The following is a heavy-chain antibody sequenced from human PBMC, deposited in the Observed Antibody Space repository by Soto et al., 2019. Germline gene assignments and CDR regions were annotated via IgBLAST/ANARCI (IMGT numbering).Heavy chain of an antibody. CDR3: AIAVGSSSWYGRDYGMDV. CDR1: GGSISSYY. D-gene: IGHD6-13*01. V-gene: IGHV4-4*07. J-gene: IGHJ6*02. CDR2: IYTSGST. Sequence: SETLSLTCTVSGGSISSYYWSWIRQPAGKGLEWIGRIYTSGSTNYNPSLKSRVTMSVDTSKNQFSLKLSSVTAADTAVSYCAIAVGSSSWYGRDYGMDVWGQGTTITVSS.